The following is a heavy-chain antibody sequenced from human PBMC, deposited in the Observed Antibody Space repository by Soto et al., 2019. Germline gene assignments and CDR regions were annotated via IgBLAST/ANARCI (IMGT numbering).Heavy chain of an antibody. Sequence: SVKVSCKASGGTFSSYAISWVRQAPGQGLEWMGGIIPIFGTANYAQKFQGRVTITADESTSTAYMELSSLRSEDTAVYYCARGLVAAAGRGRANWFDPWGQGTLVTVSS. V-gene: IGHV1-69*13. D-gene: IGHD6-13*01. J-gene: IGHJ5*02. CDR3: ARGLVAAAGRGRANWFDP. CDR2: IIPIFGTA. CDR1: GGTFSSYA.